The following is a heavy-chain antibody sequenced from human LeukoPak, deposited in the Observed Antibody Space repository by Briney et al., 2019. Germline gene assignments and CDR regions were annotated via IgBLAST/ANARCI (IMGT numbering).Heavy chain of an antibody. Sequence: SETLSLTCAVYGGSFSGYYWSWIRQPPGKGLEWIGEINHSGRTNYNPSLKSRVTISVDTSKNQFSLKLSSVTAADTAVYYCARDGTAMDYFDYWGQGTLVTVSS. CDR2: INHSGRT. J-gene: IGHJ4*02. D-gene: IGHD5-18*01. V-gene: IGHV4-34*01. CDR1: GGSFSGYY. CDR3: ARDGTAMDYFDY.